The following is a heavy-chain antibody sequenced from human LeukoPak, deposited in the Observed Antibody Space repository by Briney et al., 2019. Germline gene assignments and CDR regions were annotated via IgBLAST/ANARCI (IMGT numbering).Heavy chain of an antibody. CDR3: AKGPYRYSYGYGVLDY. V-gene: IGHV3-23*01. J-gene: IGHJ4*02. CDR1: GFTFSSYA. D-gene: IGHD5-18*01. CDR2: ISGSGGST. Sequence: PEGSLRLSCAAPGFTFSSYARSWVRQAPGKGLEWFSAISGSGGSTYYADSGKGRFTIARDNSKKPLYLQMNSLRAEVTALYYCAKGPYRYSYGYGVLDYWGQGTLVTVSS.